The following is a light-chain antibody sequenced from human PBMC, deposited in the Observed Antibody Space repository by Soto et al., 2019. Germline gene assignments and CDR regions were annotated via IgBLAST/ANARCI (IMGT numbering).Light chain of an antibody. CDR3: QQYNNWPPLT. Sequence: EIVMTQSPATLSVSPGERATLSCRASQSVSSNLAWYQQKPGQAPRILIYGASTRATGIPARFSGSGSGTDFNLIIRSLQSEDFAVYYCQQYNNWPPLTFGGGPKVEIK. J-gene: IGKJ4*01. V-gene: IGKV3-15*01. CDR1: QSVSSN. CDR2: GAS.